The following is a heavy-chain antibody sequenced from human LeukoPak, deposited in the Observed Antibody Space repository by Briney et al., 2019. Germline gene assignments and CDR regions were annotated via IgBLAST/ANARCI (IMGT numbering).Heavy chain of an antibody. CDR1: GGSFSGYY. Sequence: PSETLSLTCAVYGGSFSGYYWSWIRQPPGKGLEWIGEINHSGSTNYNPSLKSRVTISVDTSKNQFSLKLSSVTAADTAVYYRARTEVWFGELPSDYWGQGTLVTVSS. CDR3: ARTEVWFGELPSDY. J-gene: IGHJ4*02. CDR2: INHSGST. V-gene: IGHV4-34*01. D-gene: IGHD3-10*01.